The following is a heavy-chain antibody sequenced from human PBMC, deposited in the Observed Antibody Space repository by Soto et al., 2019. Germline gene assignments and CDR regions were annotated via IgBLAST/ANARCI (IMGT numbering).Heavy chain of an antibody. D-gene: IGHD6-13*01. CDR2: INPNGGST. CDR3: ARDLAAADY. Sequence: QVHLVQSGAEVKKPGASVKVSCKASGYIFINYYIHWVRQAPGQGRAWIGIINPNGGSTNYAQKFRGRVSMARDTSTSTVYMDLSSLTSDDTAVYYCARDLAAADYWGQGTLVTVSS. J-gene: IGHJ4*02. V-gene: IGHV1-46*01. CDR1: GYIFINYY.